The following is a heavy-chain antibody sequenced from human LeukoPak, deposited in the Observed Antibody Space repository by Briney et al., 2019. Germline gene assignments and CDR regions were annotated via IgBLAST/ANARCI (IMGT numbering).Heavy chain of an antibody. V-gene: IGHV3-73*01. D-gene: IGHD1-26*01. CDR2: IRSKANSYAT. CDR1: GFTFSGSA. Sequence: GGSLKLSCAASGFTFSGSAMHWVRQASGKGLEWVGRIRSKANSYATAYAASVKGRFTISRDDSKNTAYLQMNSLKTEDTAAYYCTRQVEGATSLWGQGTLVTVSS. J-gene: IGHJ4*02. CDR3: TRQVEGATSL.